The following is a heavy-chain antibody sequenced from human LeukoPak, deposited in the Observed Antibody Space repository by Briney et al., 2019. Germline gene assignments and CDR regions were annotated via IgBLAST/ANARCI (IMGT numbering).Heavy chain of an antibody. CDR3: ARDRSGWYGQEY. CDR1: GGSISSYY. Sequence: SETLSLTCTVSGGSISSYYWSWIWHPARQGLEWIGRIYSTGSTNYNPSLKRRVTISVYNSKNQFSLNLSSVTAADTAVYYCARDRSGWYGQEYWGQGNLVTVS. V-gene: IGHV4-4*07. CDR2: IYSTGST. J-gene: IGHJ4*02. D-gene: IGHD6-19*01.